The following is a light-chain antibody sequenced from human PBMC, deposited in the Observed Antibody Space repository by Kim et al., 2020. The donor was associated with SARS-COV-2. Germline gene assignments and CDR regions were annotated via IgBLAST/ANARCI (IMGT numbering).Light chain of an antibody. CDR1: QSVSSY. J-gene: IGKJ4*01. CDR3: QQRSNWPLT. CDR2: EAS. V-gene: IGKV3-11*01. Sequence: LSPGQRATLSCRASQSVSSYLAWYQQKPGQAPRLLIDEASNRATGIPARFSGSGSGTDFTLTISSLEPEDFAVYYCQQRSNWPLTFGGGTKVDIK.